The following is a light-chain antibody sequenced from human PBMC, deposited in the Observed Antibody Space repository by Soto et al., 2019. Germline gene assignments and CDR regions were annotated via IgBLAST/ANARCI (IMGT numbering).Light chain of an antibody. CDR2: GAS. V-gene: IGKV3-15*01. Sequence: EKVMTQSPATLSVSPGESATLSCRASQSLDSHLAWYQQKHGQPPRLLIYGASNRATGVPARFAGSGSGTEFTLTITSLQSEDFAVYYCQHYNYWPHTFGQGTKLEIK. J-gene: IGKJ2*01. CDR3: QHYNYWPHT. CDR1: QSLDSH.